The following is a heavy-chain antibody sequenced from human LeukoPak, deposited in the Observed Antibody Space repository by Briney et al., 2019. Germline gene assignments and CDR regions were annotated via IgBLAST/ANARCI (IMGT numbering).Heavy chain of an antibody. Sequence: SETLSLTCTVSAGSISSYYWTWIRQPPGKGLEWIGYIYYSGSTNYNPSLKSRVTISVDTSKNQFSLKLSSVTAADTAVYYCARGEAVAEYYFDYWGQGTLVTVSS. V-gene: IGHV4-59*01. J-gene: IGHJ4*02. CDR2: IYYSGST. D-gene: IGHD6-19*01. CDR1: AGSISSYY. CDR3: ARGEAVAEYYFDY.